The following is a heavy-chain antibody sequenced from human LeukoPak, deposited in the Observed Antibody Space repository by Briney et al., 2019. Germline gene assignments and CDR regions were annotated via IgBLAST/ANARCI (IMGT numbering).Heavy chain of an antibody. CDR1: GGSFSGYY. CDR3: ARVVGRDYDFWSGYYSYYYYMDV. CDR2: INRSGST. V-gene: IGHV4-34*01. J-gene: IGHJ6*03. D-gene: IGHD3-3*01. Sequence: SETLSLTCAVYGGSFSGYYWSWIRQPPGKGLEWIGEINRSGSTNYNPSLKSRVTISVDTSKNQFSLKLSSVTAADTAVYYCARVVGRDYDFWSGYYSYYYYMDVWGKGTTVTVSS.